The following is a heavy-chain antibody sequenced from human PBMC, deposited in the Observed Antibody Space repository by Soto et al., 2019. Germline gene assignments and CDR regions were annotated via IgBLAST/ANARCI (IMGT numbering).Heavy chain of an antibody. CDR3: ARSRGCSGGSCLRKNGMDV. CDR1: GFTFSSYE. D-gene: IGHD2-15*01. Sequence: PGGSLRLSCAASGFTFSSYEMNWVRQAPGKGLEWVSYISSSGSTIYYADSVKGRFTISRDNAKNSLYLQMNSLRAEDTAVYYCARSRGCSGGSCLRKNGMDVWGQGTTVTVSS. V-gene: IGHV3-48*03. J-gene: IGHJ6*02. CDR2: ISSSGSTI.